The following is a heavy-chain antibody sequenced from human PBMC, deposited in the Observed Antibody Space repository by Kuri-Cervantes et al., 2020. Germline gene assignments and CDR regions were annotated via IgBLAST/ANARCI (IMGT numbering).Heavy chain of an antibody. Sequence: LSLTCAASGFTFSSYWMHWVRQAPGKGLVWVSRINSDGSSTSYADSVKGRFTISRDNSKSTLFLQVNRLRAEDTAVYYCARAGDYGVYLNYYYYYGMDVWGQGTTVTVSS. CDR1: GFTFSSYW. D-gene: IGHD4-17*01. CDR3: ARAGDYGVYLNYYYYYGMDV. J-gene: IGHJ6*02. V-gene: IGHV3-74*01. CDR2: INSDGSST.